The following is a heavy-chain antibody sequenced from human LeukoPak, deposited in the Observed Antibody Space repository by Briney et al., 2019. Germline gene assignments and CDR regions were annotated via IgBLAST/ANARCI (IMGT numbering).Heavy chain of an antibody. CDR2: IKQDGSEK. J-gene: IGHJ4*02. CDR3: ARDLRDGSGSYTDY. CDR1: GFTFSSYW. V-gene: IGHV3-7*01. Sequence: GGSLRLSCAASGFTFSSYWMSWVRQAPGKGLEWVANIKQDGSEKYYVDSVKGRFTISRDNAKNSLYLQMNSLRAEDTAVYYCARDLRDGSGSYTDYWGQGTLATVSS. D-gene: IGHD3-10*01.